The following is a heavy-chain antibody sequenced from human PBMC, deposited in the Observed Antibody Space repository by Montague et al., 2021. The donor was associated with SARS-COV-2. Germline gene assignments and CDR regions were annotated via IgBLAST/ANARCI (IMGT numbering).Heavy chain of an antibody. CDR2: IYWDDDK. D-gene: IGHD1-26*01. J-gene: IGHJ4*02. CDR1: GFSLSTSGVG. V-gene: IGHV2-5*02. Sequence: PALVKPTQTLTLTCTFSGFSLSTSGVGAGWIRQPPGKALEWLAPIYWDDDKRYSPSLKSRLTITKDTSKNQVVLTMTNMDPVDTATYYCGDRRSIVGGPYFDYWGQGTLVTVSS. CDR3: GDRRSIVGGPYFDY.